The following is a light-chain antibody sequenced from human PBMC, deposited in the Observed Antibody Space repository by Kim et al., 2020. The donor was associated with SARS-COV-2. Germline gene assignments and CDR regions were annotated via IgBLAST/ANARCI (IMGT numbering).Light chain of an antibody. CDR2: WAS. CDR1: QNIGHV. CDR3: QQFNSYPYT. Sequence: SASVGDRVPITCRASQNIGHVLAWYQQKPGKAPKLLIYWASTLESGVPSRFSGSRSGTEFTLTISSLQPDDFATYYCQQFNSYPYTFGQGSKLEI. J-gene: IGKJ2*01. V-gene: IGKV1-5*03.